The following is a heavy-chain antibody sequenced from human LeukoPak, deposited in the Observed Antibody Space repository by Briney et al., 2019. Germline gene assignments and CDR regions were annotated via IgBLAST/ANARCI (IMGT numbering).Heavy chain of an antibody. CDR2: IKEDGRDK. CDR1: GFTFSTYG. D-gene: IGHD2-15*01. J-gene: IGHJ6*04. Sequence: PGGSLRLSCAASGFTFSTYGMSWVRQAPGKGLEGVANIKEDGRDKYYVDSVKGRFTISRDNAKNSLYLQMNSLRAEDTAVYYCARLGYCSAGNCFYSMDVWGKGTMVTVSS. CDR3: ARLGYCSAGNCFYSMDV. V-gene: IGHV3-7*03.